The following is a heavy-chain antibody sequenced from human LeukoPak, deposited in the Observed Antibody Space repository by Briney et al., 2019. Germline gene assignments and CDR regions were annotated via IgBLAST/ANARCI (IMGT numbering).Heavy chain of an antibody. CDR2: INSDGSSR. CDR3: AHYDSSSYHAFDI. J-gene: IGHJ3*02. V-gene: IGHV3-74*01. Sequence: GGSLRLSCAASGFTFSSYWMHWVRQAPGKGLVWVSRINSDGSSRSYADSVKGRFTISRDNAKNTLYLQMNSLGAEDTAVYYCAHYDSSSYHAFDIWGQGTMVTVSS. D-gene: IGHD3-22*01. CDR1: GFTFSSYW.